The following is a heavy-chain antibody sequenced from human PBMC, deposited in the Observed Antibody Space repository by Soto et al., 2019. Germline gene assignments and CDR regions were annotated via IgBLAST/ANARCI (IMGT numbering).Heavy chain of an antibody. CDR1: GFPFSSNA. D-gene: IGHD6-13*01. Sequence: EVQLLESGGGLVQPGGSLRVSCAASGFPFSSNALSWVRLAPGKGLEWVSTISGSDESTDYADPVKGRFTISRDSSRNTLYIQMNSLRAEDTAVYYCAKEAAAGLDCFDYWGQGTLVNVSS. J-gene: IGHJ4*02. CDR3: AKEAAAGLDCFDY. CDR2: ISGSDEST. V-gene: IGHV3-23*01.